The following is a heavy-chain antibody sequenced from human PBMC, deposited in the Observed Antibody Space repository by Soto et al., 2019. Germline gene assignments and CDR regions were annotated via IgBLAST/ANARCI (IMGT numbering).Heavy chain of an antibody. Sequence: EGRLVESGGGLVKPEESLRLSCAASGFIFSNAWMNWVRQAPGKGLEWVGRVKSKIDDETTDYAAPVKGRFTITRDDSKSVVYLQMKRLKIEDTAVYFCTTPTGSGVGAFDYWGPGTPVTVSS. D-gene: IGHD1-26*01. CDR2: VKSKIDDETT. V-gene: IGHV3-15*07. CDR1: GFIFSNAW. CDR3: TTPTGSGVGAFDY. J-gene: IGHJ4*02.